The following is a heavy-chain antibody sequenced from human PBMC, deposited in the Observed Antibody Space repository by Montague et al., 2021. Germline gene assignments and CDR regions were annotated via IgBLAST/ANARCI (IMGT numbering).Heavy chain of an antibody. J-gene: IGHJ4*02. CDR1: GFTFSSYW. V-gene: IGHV3-74*01. CDR2: IKTDGSST. CDR3: ARSYDS. D-gene: IGHD3-10*01. Sequence: SLRLSCAASGFTFSSYWMHWVRQAPGKGLVWVSTIKTDGSSTNYADSVKGRFTISRDNAKNTLYLQMNRLRVEDTAVYYCARSYDSWGQGALVTVSS.